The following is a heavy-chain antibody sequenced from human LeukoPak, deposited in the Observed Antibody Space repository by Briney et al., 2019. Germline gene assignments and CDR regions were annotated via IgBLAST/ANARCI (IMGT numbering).Heavy chain of an antibody. CDR1: GFTFSSYS. D-gene: IGHD2-2*01. CDR3: ARDLSYQGYYMDV. V-gene: IGHV3-21*05. Sequence: GGSLRLSCAASGFTFSSYSMSWGRQAPGKGLEWISYISDSGSFIYYADSVKGRFTISRDNAKSSLYLQMNSLRAEDTAVYYCARDLSYQGYYMDVWGKGTTVTVSS. CDR2: ISDSGSFI. J-gene: IGHJ6*03.